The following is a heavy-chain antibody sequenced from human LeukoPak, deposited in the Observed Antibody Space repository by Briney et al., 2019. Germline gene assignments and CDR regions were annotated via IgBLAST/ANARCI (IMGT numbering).Heavy chain of an antibody. V-gene: IGHV3-74*01. J-gene: IGHJ4*02. CDR3: ARVPYSSSPFDY. CDR2: INSDGSST. CDR1: GFTFSSYW. Sequence: PGRSLRLSCAASGFTFSSYWMHWVRQAPGKGLVWVSRINSDGSSTSYADSVKGRFTISRDNAKNTLYLQMNSLRAEDTAVYYCARVPYSSSPFDYWGQGTLVTVSS. D-gene: IGHD6-6*01.